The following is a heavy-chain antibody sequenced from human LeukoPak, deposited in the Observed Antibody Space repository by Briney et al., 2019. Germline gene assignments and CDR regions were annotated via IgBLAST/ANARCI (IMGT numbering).Heavy chain of an antibody. CDR3: AKGLVGTEYFQH. CDR2: ISGSGGGT. D-gene: IGHD2-8*02. J-gene: IGHJ1*01. V-gene: IGHV3-23*01. Sequence: GGSLRLSCAASGFTFTSYSMNWVRQAPGKGLEWVSTISGSGGGTYYADSVKGRFTISRDNSKNTLSLQVNSLRAEDTAVYHCAKGLVGTEYFQHWGQGTLVTVSS. CDR1: GFTFTSYS.